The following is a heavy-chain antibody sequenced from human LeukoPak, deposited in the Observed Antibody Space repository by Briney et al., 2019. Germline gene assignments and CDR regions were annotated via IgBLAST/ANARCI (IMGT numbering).Heavy chain of an antibody. CDR2: IRSKNLGETQ. CDR1: GFNFGDYT. V-gene: IGHV3-49*04. Sequence: PGGSLRLSCTVSGFNFGDYTMTWVRQAPGKGLEWVSFIRSKNLGETQEYAAAVKGRFTISRDDSKNITYLEMNSLKTEDTAVYCYSGHDSIYFDYWGQGTLVTVSS. CDR3: SGHDSIYFDY. D-gene: IGHD5-12*01. J-gene: IGHJ4*02.